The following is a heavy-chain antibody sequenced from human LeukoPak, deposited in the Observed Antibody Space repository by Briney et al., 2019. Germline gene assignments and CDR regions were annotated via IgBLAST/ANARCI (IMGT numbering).Heavy chain of an antibody. CDR3: TTVSRQEFRKWLVYDYFDY. CDR2: IKSKTDGGTT. CDR1: GFTFSNAW. Sequence: GGSLRLSCAASGFTFSNAWMSWVRQAPGKGLEWVGRIKSKTDGGTTDYAAPVKGRFTISRDDSKNTLYLQMNSLKTEDTAVYYCTTVSRQEFRKWLVYDYFDYWGQGTLVTVSS. V-gene: IGHV3-15*01. J-gene: IGHJ4*02. D-gene: IGHD6-19*01.